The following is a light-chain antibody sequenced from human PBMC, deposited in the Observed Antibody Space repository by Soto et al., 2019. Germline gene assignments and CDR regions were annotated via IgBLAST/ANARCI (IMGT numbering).Light chain of an antibody. CDR3: QQRSNWLT. Sequence: EIVLTQSPATLSLSPGERATLSCRASQSVSSYLAWYQQKPGQAPRLLIYDASNRATGIPARCSGSGSGRDFTLTISRLEPDAFAVYYCQQRSNWLTFGGGTRVEIK. V-gene: IGKV3-11*02. CDR1: QSVSSY. CDR2: DAS. J-gene: IGKJ4*01.